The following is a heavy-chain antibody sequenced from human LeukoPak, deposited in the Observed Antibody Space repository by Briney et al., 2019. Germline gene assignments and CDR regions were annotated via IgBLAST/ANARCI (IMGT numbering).Heavy chain of an antibody. CDR2: VYDNGNI. J-gene: IGHJ3*02. Sequence: GGSLRLSCAVSGFTVSSDYMTWVRQAPGKGLEWVSTVYDNGNIYYADSVKGRFTISRDDSKNTLYLQVNSLRADDTAVYYCARGFFHSSGQGVFDIWGQGTVVTVSS. CDR3: ARGFFHSSGQGVFDI. CDR1: GFTVSSDY. D-gene: IGHD3-22*01. V-gene: IGHV3-53*01.